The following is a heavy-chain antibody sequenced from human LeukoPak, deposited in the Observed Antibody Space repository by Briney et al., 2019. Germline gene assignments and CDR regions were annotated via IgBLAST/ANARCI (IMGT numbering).Heavy chain of an antibody. J-gene: IGHJ4*02. CDR3: ARGESGKTVSLFAY. D-gene: IGHD6-19*01. CDR1: GDSVSSNSAS. V-gene: IGHV6-1*01. Sequence: SQTLSLTCAISGDSVSSNSASWNWIRQSPSRGLEWPGRTYYRSKWYSDYAVSVRSRMTVNADTSKNQFSLQLSSVTPEDTAVYYCARGESGKTVSLFAYWGQGTLVTVSS. CDR2: TYYRSKWYS.